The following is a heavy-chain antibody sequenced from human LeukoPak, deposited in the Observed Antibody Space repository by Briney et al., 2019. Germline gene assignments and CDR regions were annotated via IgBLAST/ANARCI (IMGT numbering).Heavy chain of an antibody. Sequence: SETLSLTCAVYGGSFSGYYWSWIRQPPGKGLEWIGEINHSGSTNYNPSLKSRVTISVDTSKNQFSLKLSSVTAADTAVYYCARDNEYFDYWGQGTLVTVSS. D-gene: IGHD1-1*01. V-gene: IGHV4-34*01. J-gene: IGHJ4*02. CDR2: INHSGST. CDR1: GGSFSGYY. CDR3: ARDNEYFDY.